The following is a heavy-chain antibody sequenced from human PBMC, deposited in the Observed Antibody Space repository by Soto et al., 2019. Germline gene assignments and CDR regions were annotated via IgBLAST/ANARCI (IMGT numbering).Heavy chain of an antibody. D-gene: IGHD1-26*01. CDR2: IVVGSGNT. J-gene: IGHJ3*02. V-gene: IGHV1-58*01. CDR1: GFTFTSSA. Sequence: QMQLVQSGPEVKKPGTSVKVSCKASGFTFTSSAVQWVRQARGQRLEWIGWIVVGSGNTNYAQKFQERVTITRDMSTSTAYMELSSLRSEDTAVYYCEARSQVGAFDIWGQGTMVTVSS. CDR3: EARSQVGAFDI.